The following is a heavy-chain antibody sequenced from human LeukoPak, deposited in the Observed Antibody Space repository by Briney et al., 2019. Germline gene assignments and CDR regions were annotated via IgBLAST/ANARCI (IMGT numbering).Heavy chain of an antibody. CDR3: ARETYYNAFDI. Sequence: WMGRINPNSGGTNYAQKFPGRVTMTRDTSISTAYMELSRLRSDDTAVYYCARETYYNAFDIWGQGTMVTVSS. J-gene: IGHJ3*02. CDR2: INPNSGGT. D-gene: IGHD3-22*01. V-gene: IGHV1-2*06.